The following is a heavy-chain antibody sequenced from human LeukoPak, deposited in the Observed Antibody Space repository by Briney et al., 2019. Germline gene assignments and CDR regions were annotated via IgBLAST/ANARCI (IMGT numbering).Heavy chain of an antibody. CDR2: ISGGGETT. V-gene: IGHV3-23*01. CDR1: GFTFNNYA. D-gene: IGHD4-17*01. J-gene: IGHJ3*02. Sequence: GGSLRLSCAASGFTFNNYAMNWVRQAPGKGLEWVSAISGGGETTYYADSVKGRFTISRDNSKNTLYLHMNSLRGEDTAIYYCAKDPNGDYVGAFDIWGQGIMVTVSS. CDR3: AKDPNGDYVGAFDI.